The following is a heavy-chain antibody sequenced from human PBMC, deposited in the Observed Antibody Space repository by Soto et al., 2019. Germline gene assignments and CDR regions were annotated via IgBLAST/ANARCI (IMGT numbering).Heavy chain of an antibody. CDR3: ARGTYSARSGWSFDL. V-gene: IGHV1-69*12. D-gene: IGHD2-15*01. Sequence: QVQLVQSGAEVKKPGSSVKVSCKASGGTFSSYAISWVRQAPGQGLEWMGGIIPIFGTANYAQKFQGRVTIXXAXSMXTAYMELSSLRSEDTAVYYCARGTYSARSGWSFDLWGRGTLVTVSS. J-gene: IGHJ2*01. CDR2: IIPIFGTA. CDR1: GGTFSSYA.